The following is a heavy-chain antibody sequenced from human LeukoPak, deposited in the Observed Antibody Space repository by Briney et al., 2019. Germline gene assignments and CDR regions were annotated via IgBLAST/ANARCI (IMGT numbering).Heavy chain of an antibody. J-gene: IGHJ4*02. CDR2: IKQDGSEK. CDR1: GFTFSSYW. CDR3: AREGAVPAVIIDY. D-gene: IGHD2-2*01. V-gene: IGHV3-7*01. Sequence: GGSLRLSCAASGFTFSSYWMSWVRQAPGKGLEWVANIKQDGSEKYYVDSVKGRFTISRDNAKNSLYLQMNSLRAEDTAVYYCAREGAVPAVIIDYWGQGTLVTVSS.